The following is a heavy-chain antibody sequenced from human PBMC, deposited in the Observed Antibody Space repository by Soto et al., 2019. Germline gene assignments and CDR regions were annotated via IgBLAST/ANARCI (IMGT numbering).Heavy chain of an antibody. V-gene: IGHV1-69*13. CDR1: GGTFSSYA. J-gene: IGHJ4*02. D-gene: IGHD3-22*01. Sequence: ASVKVSCKASGGTFSSYAISWVRQAPGQGLEWMGGIIPIFGTANYAQKFQGRVTITADESTSTAYMELSSLRSEDTAVYYCATTSITMIVVVTLKGGPFDYWGQGTLVTVSS. CDR2: IIPIFGTA. CDR3: ATTSITMIVVVTLKGGPFDY.